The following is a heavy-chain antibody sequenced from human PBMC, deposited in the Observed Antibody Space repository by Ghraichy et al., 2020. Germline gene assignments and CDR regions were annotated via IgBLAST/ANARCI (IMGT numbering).Heavy chain of an antibody. D-gene: IGHD6-19*01. Sequence: ASVKVSCKASGYTFTSYAMHWVRQAPGQRLEWMGWINAGNGNTKYSQKFQGRVTITRDTSASTAYMELSSLRSEDTAVYYCAFGGGGWYPIDYWGQGTLVTVSS. J-gene: IGHJ4*02. CDR2: INAGNGNT. V-gene: IGHV1-3*01. CDR3: AFGGGGWYPIDY. CDR1: GYTFTSYA.